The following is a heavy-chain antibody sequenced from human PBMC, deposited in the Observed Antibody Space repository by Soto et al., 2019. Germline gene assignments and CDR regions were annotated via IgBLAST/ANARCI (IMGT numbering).Heavy chain of an antibody. CDR3: AKDRFGEFYY. CDR1: GFTFSSYG. Sequence: QVQLVESGGGVVQPGRSLRLSCAASGFTFSSYGMHWVRLAPGKGLEWVAVISYDGSNKYYADSVKGRFTISRDNSKNTLYLQMNSLRAEDTAVYYCAKDRFGEFYYWGQGTLVTVSS. CDR2: ISYDGSNK. V-gene: IGHV3-30*18. J-gene: IGHJ4*01. D-gene: IGHD3-10*01.